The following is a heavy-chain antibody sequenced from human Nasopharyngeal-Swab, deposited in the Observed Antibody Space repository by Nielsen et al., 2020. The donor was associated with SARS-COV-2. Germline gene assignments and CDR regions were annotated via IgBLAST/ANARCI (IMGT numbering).Heavy chain of an antibody. J-gene: IGHJ4*02. CDR1: GFTFSSYS. CDR2: ISSSSSYI. Sequence: GGSLRLSCAASGFTFSSYSMNWVRQAPGKGLEWVSSISSSSSYIYYADSVKGRFTISRDNAKNSLYLQMNSLRAEDTAVYYCARGAPYSGSSGDFDYWGQGTLVTVSS. V-gene: IGHV3-21*01. D-gene: IGHD6-6*01. CDR3: ARGAPYSGSSGDFDY.